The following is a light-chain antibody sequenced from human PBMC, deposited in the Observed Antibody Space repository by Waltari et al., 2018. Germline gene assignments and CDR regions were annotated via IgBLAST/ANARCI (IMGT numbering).Light chain of an antibody. CDR2: DAS. Sequence: SCRASQSFGRYLAWYQQKPGQAPKLLIYDASTRATGIPDRFSGSGSGTDFSLTISSLESEDFAVYYCQKYVNLPATFGQGTKVEIK. CDR3: QKYVNLPAT. V-gene: IGKV3D-15*02. CDR1: QSFGRY. J-gene: IGKJ1*01.